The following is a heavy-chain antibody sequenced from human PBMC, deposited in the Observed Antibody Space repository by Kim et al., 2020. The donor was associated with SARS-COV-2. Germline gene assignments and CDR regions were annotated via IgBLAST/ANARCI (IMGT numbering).Heavy chain of an antibody. V-gene: IGHV3-30-3*01. CDR3: ARDVCCSTRAGMDV. CDR2: ISYDGSNK. D-gene: IGHD2-2*01. J-gene: IGHJ6*02. CDR1: GFTFSSYA. Sequence: GGSLRLSCAASGFTFSSYAMHWVRQAPGKGLEWVAVISYDGSNKYYADSVKGRFTISRDNSKNTLYLQMNSLRAEDTAVYYCARDVCCSTRAGMDVWGQGTTVTVSS.